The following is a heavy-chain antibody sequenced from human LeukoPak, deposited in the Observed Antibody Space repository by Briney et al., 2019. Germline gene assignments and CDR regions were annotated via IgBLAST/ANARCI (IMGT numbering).Heavy chain of an antibody. CDR3: AKKSPYGGADK. D-gene: IGHD4-23*01. Sequence: PGGSLRLSCAASGFTVSSNYMSWVRQAPGKGLEWVSAISGSGGNTYYADSVKGRFTISRDNSKNTLYLQMNSLRDEDTAVYYCAKKSPYGGADKWGQGTLVTVSS. CDR1: GFTVSSNY. J-gene: IGHJ4*02. V-gene: IGHV3-23*01. CDR2: ISGSGGNT.